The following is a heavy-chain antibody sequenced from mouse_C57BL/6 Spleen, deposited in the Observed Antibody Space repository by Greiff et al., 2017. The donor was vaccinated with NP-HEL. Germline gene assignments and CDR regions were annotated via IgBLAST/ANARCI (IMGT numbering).Heavy chain of an antibody. V-gene: IGHV1-26*01. CDR1: GYTFTDYY. J-gene: IGHJ3*01. CDR2: INPNNGGT. Sequence: EVQLQQSGPELVKPGASVKISCKASGYTFTDYYMNWVKQSHGKSLEWIGDINPNNGGTSYNQKFKGKATLTVDKSSSTAYMELRSLTSEDSAVYYCAREGIYYDTSFAYWGQGTLVTVSA. CDR3: AREGIYYDTSFAY. D-gene: IGHD2-4*01.